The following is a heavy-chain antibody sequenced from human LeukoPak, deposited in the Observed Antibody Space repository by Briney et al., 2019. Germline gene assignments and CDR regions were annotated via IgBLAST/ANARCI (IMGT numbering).Heavy chain of an antibody. CDR3: ARMPRTYYYDSSGLDY. Sequence: GGSLRLSCAASGFTFSSYAMHWVRQVPGKGLEWVAVISYDGSNKYYADSVKGRFTISRDNSKNTLYLQMNSLRAEDTAVYYCARMPRTYYYDSSGLDYWGQGTLVTVSS. J-gene: IGHJ4*02. D-gene: IGHD3-22*01. CDR2: ISYDGSNK. CDR1: GFTFSSYA. V-gene: IGHV3-30-3*01.